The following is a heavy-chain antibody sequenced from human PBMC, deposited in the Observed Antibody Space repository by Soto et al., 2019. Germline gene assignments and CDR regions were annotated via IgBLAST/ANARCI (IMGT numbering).Heavy chain of an antibody. J-gene: IGHJ5*02. D-gene: IGHD2-8*01. V-gene: IGHV4-31*03. CDR2: IYYSGST. CDR1: GGSISSGGYY. CDR3: ARSVFP. Sequence: QVQLQESGPGLVKPSQTLSLTCTVSGGSISSGGYYWNWIRQHPGKGLEWIGYIYYSGSTYYNPSRKRRLTVSLDTSKNQFSLKLSSVTAAVPAVYYCARSVFPWGQGTLVTVSS.